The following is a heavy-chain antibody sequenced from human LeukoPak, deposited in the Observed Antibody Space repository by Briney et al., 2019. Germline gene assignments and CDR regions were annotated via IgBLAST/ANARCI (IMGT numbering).Heavy chain of an antibody. CDR2: INGSGGST. Sequence: PGRSLRLSCAASGFTFSSYAMSRVRQAPGKGLEWVSAINGSGGSTYYADSVKGRFTISRDNSKNTLYLQMNSLRAEDTAVYYCAKELYYYDSSGYYHLTGAFDIWGQGTMVTVSS. J-gene: IGHJ3*02. V-gene: IGHV3-23*01. CDR1: GFTFSSYA. D-gene: IGHD3-22*01. CDR3: AKELYYYDSSGYYHLTGAFDI.